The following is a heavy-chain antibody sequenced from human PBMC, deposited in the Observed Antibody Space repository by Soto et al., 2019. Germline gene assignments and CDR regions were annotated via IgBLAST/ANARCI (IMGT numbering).Heavy chain of an antibody. Sequence: GGSLRFSCAASGFTFSSYSMNWVRQAPGKGLEWVSSISSSSSYIYYADSVKGRFTISRDNAKNSLYLQMNSLRAEDTAVYYCARAPYYYDSRGYWAYWGQGTLVTVSS. CDR2: ISSSSSYI. J-gene: IGHJ4*02. CDR3: ARAPYYYDSRGYWAY. D-gene: IGHD3-22*01. V-gene: IGHV3-21*01. CDR1: GFTFSSYS.